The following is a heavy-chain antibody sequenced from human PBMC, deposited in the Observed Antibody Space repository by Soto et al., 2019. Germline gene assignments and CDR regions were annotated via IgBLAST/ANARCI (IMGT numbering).Heavy chain of an antibody. V-gene: IGHV3-21*01. D-gene: IGHD1-26*01. CDR3: ARDLGLIVGATTVSVYAFDS. J-gene: IGHJ3*02. Sequence: PGGSLRLSCAASGFTFSSYSMNWVRQAPGKGLEWVSSISSSSSYIYYADSVKGRFTISRDNAKNSLYLQMNSLRAEDTAVYYCARDLGLIVGATTVSVYAFDSRGQGTMVTVSS. CDR1: GFTFSSYS. CDR2: ISSSSSYI.